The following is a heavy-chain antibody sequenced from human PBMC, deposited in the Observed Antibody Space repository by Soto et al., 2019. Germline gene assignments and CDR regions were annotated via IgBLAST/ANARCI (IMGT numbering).Heavy chain of an antibody. CDR1: GYTSTSYY. CDR3: ASAPNWRYLDY. CDR2: VYHSGST. J-gene: IGHJ4*02. D-gene: IGHD7-27*01. V-gene: IGHV4-59*01. Sequence: SCKASGYTSTSYYMHWVRQAPGKGLEWIGYVYHSGSTNYNPSLKSRVTISVDTSKNQSSLKMSSVTAADTAVYYCASAPNWRYLDYWGQGTLVTVSS.